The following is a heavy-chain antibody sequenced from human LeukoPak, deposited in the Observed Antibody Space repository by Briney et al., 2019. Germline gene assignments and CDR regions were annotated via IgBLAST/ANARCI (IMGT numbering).Heavy chain of an antibody. J-gene: IGHJ3*02. CDR2: IWYDGSNK. D-gene: IGHD1-26*01. CDR3: AKVGWELLNAFDI. V-gene: IGHV3-33*06. Sequence: GGSLRLSCAASGFTFSSYGMHWVRQAPGKGLEWVAVIWYDGSNKYYADSVKGRFTISRDNSKNTLYLQMNSLRAEDTAVYYCAKVGWELLNAFDIWGQGTMVTVSS. CDR1: GFTFSSYG.